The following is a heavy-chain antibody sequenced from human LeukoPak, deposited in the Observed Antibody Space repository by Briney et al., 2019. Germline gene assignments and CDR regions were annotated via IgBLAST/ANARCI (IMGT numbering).Heavy chain of an antibody. Sequence: SETLSLTCSVSGGSIRSHYGSWVRHPPGKGREGIGYIYYRGSTKYNPTPNSGGTISVHKSKSKFSLRRNSVTAADTVMYYCVRGDRATQKHYDCWSERLYYSCMAVWGKGTTVTVSS. CDR1: GGSIRSHY. D-gene: IGHD3-3*01. J-gene: IGHJ6*03. V-gene: IGHV4-59*11. CDR2: IYYRGST. CDR3: VRGDRATQKHYDCWSERLYYSCMAV.